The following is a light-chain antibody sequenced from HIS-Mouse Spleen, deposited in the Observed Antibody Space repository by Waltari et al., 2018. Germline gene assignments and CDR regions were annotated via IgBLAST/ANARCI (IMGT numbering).Light chain of an antibody. J-gene: IGKJ1*01. CDR2: AAS. CDR3: QQLNSYPPT. Sequence: DIQLTQSPSFLSASVGDRVTITCRASQGISSYLAWYQKKPGKAPNLLIYAASTLQSAVPSRFSGSGSGTEFTLTISSLQPEDFATYYCQQLNSYPPTFGQGTKVEIK. CDR1: QGISSY. V-gene: IGKV1-9*01.